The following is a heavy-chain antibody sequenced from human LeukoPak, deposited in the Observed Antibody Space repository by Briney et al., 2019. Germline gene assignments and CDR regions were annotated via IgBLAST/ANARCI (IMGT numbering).Heavy chain of an antibody. CDR3: ARQSGYSYGYAFDY. D-gene: IGHD5-18*01. V-gene: IGHV4-59*01. CDR2: IYYSGST. J-gene: IGHJ4*02. Sequence: SETLSLTCTVSGGSISSYYRSWIRQPPGKGLEWIGYIYYSGSTNYNPSLKSRVTISVDTSKNQFSLKLSSVTAADTAVYYCARQSGYSYGYAFDYWGQGTLVTVSS. CDR1: GGSISSYY.